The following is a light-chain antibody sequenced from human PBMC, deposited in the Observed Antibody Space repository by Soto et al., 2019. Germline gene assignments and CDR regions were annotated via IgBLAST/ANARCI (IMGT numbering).Light chain of an antibody. V-gene: IGLV1-44*01. CDR1: RSDIGKNT. CDR3: STWDDSLNGPV. CDR2: SDN. J-gene: IGLJ3*02. Sequence: QSVLTQPPSASGTPGQRVTISCSGSRSDIGKNTVNWYQQLPGTAPKVLIYSDNQRPSGVPGRFSGSKSGTSASLAISGLQSDDEADYYCSTWDDSLNGPVFGGGTKLTVL.